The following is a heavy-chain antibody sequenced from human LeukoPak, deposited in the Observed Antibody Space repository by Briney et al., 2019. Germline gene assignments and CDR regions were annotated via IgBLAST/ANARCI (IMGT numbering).Heavy chain of an antibody. Sequence: TGGSLRLSCAASGFSFDFSGYAMSWVRQAPGKGLERVSGINGIGTSLYYADSVKGRFTISRDNSDNTLYLQMNSLRADDTAVYYCAKGSIYGDYGDFDHWGQGTLVTVSS. V-gene: IGHV3-23*05. CDR3: AKGSIYGDYGDFDH. D-gene: IGHD4-17*01. CDR1: GFSFDFSGYA. CDR2: INGIGTSL. J-gene: IGHJ4*02.